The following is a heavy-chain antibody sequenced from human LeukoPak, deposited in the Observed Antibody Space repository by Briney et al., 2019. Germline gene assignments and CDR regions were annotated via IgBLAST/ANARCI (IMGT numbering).Heavy chain of an antibody. CDR1: GYTFTSYG. D-gene: IGHD3-22*01. V-gene: IGHV1-18*01. CDR2: ISAYNGNT. CDR3: ARSGGRYYYYDSSGYPYIDY. J-gene: IGHJ4*02. Sequence: ASVKVSCKASGYTFTSYGISWVRQAPGQGREWMGWISAYNGNTNYAQKLQGRVTTTTDTSPSPAYMALRRLRSDDTAVYYCARSGGRYYYYDSSGYPYIDYWGQGTLVTVSS.